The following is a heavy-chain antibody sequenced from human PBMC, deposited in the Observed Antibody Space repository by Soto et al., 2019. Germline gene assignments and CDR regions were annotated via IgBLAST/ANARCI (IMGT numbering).Heavy chain of an antibody. J-gene: IGHJ6*02. D-gene: IGHD6-13*01. CDR1: GGSISSGGYY. Sequence: QVQLQESGPGLVKPSQTLSLTCTVSGGSISSGGYYWSWIRQHPGKGLEWIGYIYYSGSTYYNPYLKSRVTISVDTSKNKFSLKLSSVTAADTAVYYCARDKQLGDYYYGMDVWGQGTTVTFSS. CDR3: ARDKQLGDYYYGMDV. V-gene: IGHV4-31*03. CDR2: IYYSGST.